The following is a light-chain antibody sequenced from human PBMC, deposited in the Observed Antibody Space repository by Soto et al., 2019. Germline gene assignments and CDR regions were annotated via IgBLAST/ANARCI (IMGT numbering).Light chain of an antibody. CDR3: NSYMSGSTLV. V-gene: IGLV2-14*03. J-gene: IGLJ3*02. Sequence: QSALTQPASVSGSPGQSITISCTATSSDIGGYNYVSWYQQHPGKAPKLMIYDVGNRPSGVSNRFSGSKSGNTASLTISGRQDEDEADYYCNSYMSGSTLVFGGGTKLTVL. CDR2: DVG. CDR1: SSDIGGYNY.